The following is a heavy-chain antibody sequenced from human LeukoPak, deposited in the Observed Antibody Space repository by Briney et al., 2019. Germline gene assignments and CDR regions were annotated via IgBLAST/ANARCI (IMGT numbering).Heavy chain of an antibody. CDR2: ISYDGSNK. CDR3: ARTSGGWTFDI. D-gene: IGHD6-19*01. Sequence: PGRSLRLSCAASGFTFSNYAMHWVRQAPGKGREWVALISYDGSNKYYADCVKGRFTISRDNSKNTVYLQMNGLRAEDTAVYYCARTSGGWTFDIWGQGTMVTVSS. CDR1: GFTFSNYA. J-gene: IGHJ3*02. V-gene: IGHV3-30*04.